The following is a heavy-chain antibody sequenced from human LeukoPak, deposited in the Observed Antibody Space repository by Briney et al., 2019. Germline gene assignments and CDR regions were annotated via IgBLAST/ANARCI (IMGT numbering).Heavy chain of an antibody. V-gene: IGHV1-2*02. D-gene: IGHD3-22*01. CDR3: ARDWDYYDSSGYYFNFDY. Sequence: ASVKVSCKASGYTFTCYYMHWVRQAPGQGLEWMGWINPNSGGTNYAQKFQGRVTMTRDTSISTAYMELSRLRSDDTAVYYCARDWDYYDSSGYYFNFDYWGQGTLVTVSS. CDR1: GYTFTCYY. J-gene: IGHJ4*02. CDR2: INPNSGGT.